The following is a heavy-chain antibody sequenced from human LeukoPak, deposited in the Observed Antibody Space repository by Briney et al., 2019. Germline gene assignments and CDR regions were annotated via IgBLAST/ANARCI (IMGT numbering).Heavy chain of an antibody. D-gene: IGHD2-2*01. CDR3: ARSHPFFCRYSTTCSGQ. V-gene: IGHV4-34*01. CDR1: GGSFNGYY. J-gene: IGHJ4*02. Sequence: SETLSLTCAVYGGSFNGYYWSWIRQPPGKGLEWIGEINHSGSTKYNPSLKSRVTISVDTSKNQFSLKLTSVTAADTAVYYCARSHPFFCRYSTTCSGQWGQGTLVTVSS. CDR2: INHSGST.